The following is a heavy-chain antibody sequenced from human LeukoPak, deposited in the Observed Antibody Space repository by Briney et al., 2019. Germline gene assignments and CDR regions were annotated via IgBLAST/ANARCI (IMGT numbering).Heavy chain of an antibody. D-gene: IGHD6-19*01. CDR1: DESIRSFH. CDR3: ARVTPPSSGWSYFDY. V-gene: IGHV4-59*01. J-gene: IGHJ4*02. Sequence: PSETLSLTCIVSDESIRSFHWNWIRQPPGKGLEWIGYIYYSGSTNYNPSLKSRVTISVDTSKNQFSLKLSSVTAADTAVYYCARVTPPSSGWSYFDYWGQGTLVTVSS. CDR2: IYYSGST.